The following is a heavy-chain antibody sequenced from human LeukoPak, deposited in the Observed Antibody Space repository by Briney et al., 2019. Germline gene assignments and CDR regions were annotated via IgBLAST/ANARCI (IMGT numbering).Heavy chain of an antibody. J-gene: IGHJ2*01. CDR2: INPNSGGT. V-gene: IGHV1-2*02. D-gene: IGHD7-27*01. Sequence: ASVKVSCKASGYTFTGHYMHWVRQAPGQGLEWMGWINPNSGGTTYAQKFQGRATMTRDTSISTAYMELNRLRSDDTAMYYCAVRWGSGWYFDLWGRGTLVTVSS. CDR1: GYTFTGHY. CDR3: AVRWGSGWYFDL.